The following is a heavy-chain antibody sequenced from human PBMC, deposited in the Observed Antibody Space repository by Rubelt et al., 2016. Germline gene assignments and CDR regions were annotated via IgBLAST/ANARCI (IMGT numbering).Heavy chain of an antibody. D-gene: IGHD2-2*01. CDR1: GFTFSGYA. Sequence: GSGGGLVQPGGSLRLSCAASGFTFSGYAMTWVRQAPGRGLEWVSAISGSGDKTFYADSVKGRFTISRDNAKNTLYLQMNSLRAEDTAVYYCTTVKYCSSASCSLFNFDYWGPGTLVTVSS. CDR2: ISGSGDKT. J-gene: IGHJ4*02. V-gene: IGHV3-23*01. CDR3: TTVKYCSSASCSLFNFDY.